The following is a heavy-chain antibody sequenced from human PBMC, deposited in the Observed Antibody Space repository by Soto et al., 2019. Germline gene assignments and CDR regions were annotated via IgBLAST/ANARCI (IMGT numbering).Heavy chain of an antibody. CDR2: ISSSGGST. D-gene: IGHD3-16*01. V-gene: IGHV3-23*01. CDR1: GFTFSSYA. Sequence: EVQLLESGGGLVQPGGSLRLSCAASGFTFSSYAMSWVRQVPGKGLEWVSTISSSGGSTDYADSVKGRFTISRDNSKNTLYLQMNSLRAEDTAVYYCAKGPWGDYYYMDVWGKGTTVTVSS. CDR3: AKGPWGDYYYMDV. J-gene: IGHJ6*03.